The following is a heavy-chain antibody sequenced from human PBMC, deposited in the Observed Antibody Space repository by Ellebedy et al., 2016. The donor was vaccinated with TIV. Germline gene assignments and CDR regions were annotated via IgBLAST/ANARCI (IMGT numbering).Heavy chain of an antibody. Sequence: GGSLRLSXAASGFTFSNHYMSWVRQAPGKGLEWVSFITSSGDSMYYADSVKGRFTISRDNAKNSLYLEMNSLRAEDTAVYYCARDPDTANKNDYWGQGTLVTVSS. J-gene: IGHJ4*02. CDR1: GFTFSNHY. D-gene: IGHD5-18*01. V-gene: IGHV3-21*06. CDR3: ARDPDTANKNDY. CDR2: ITSSGDSM.